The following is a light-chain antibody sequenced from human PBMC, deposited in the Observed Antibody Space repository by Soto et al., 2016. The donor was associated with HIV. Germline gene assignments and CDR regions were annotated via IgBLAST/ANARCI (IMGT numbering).Light chain of an antibody. CDR1: QDITSY. CDR3: QQLSSHLYT. V-gene: IGKV1-9*01. J-gene: IGKJ2*01. Sequence: IQLTQSPSFLSASVGDRVTITCRASQDITSYLTWYQQKPGKAPKLLIHTASALQSGVPSRFSGSGSGTEFTLTISSLQPEDFATYYCQQLSSHLYTFGQGTRLEIK. CDR2: TAS.